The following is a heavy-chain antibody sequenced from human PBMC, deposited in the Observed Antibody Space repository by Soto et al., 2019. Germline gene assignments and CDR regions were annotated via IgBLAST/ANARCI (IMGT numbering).Heavy chain of an antibody. Sequence: PWWSLRLSCSASVFTISSYAMSWFRQAPGKGLEWVSAISDRGDTTHYADSVKGRFTISRDTSKNTLYLQMNTLRAEDTAVYYCAKDKPGTTSFDYWGRGTPVTVSS. V-gene: IGHV3-23*01. J-gene: IGHJ4*02. CDR2: ISDRGDTT. CDR3: AKDKPGTTSFDY. D-gene: IGHD1-1*01. CDR1: VFTISSYA.